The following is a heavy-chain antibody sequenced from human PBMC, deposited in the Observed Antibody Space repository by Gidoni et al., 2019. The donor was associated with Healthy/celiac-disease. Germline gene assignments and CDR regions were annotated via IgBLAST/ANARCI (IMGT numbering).Heavy chain of an antibody. D-gene: IGHD3-10*01. Sequence: QVRLRVSGGDLVQPGRSLRLSCAATGFTFSSYGMHWVRPAPGKGLEWVEVIWYDGSNKYYADSVKGRFTISRDNSKNTLYLQMNSLRAEDTAVYYCARLYYSNAYSSYYYGMDVWGQGTTVTVSS. J-gene: IGHJ6*02. CDR1: GFTFSSYG. CDR3: ARLYYSNAYSSYYYGMDV. CDR2: IWYDGSNK. V-gene: IGHV3-33*08.